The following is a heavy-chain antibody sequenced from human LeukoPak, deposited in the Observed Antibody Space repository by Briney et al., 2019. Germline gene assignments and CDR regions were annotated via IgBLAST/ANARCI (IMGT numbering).Heavy chain of an antibody. Sequence: SVKVSCKASGGAFSSYAISWVRQAPGQGLEWMGGIIPIFGTANYAQKFQGRVTITADESTSTAYMELSSLRSEDTAVYYCARPSSGWYPTDFQHWGQGTLVTVSS. V-gene: IGHV1-69*13. CDR3: ARPSSGWYPTDFQH. CDR2: IIPIFGTA. J-gene: IGHJ1*01. D-gene: IGHD6-19*01. CDR1: GGAFSSYA.